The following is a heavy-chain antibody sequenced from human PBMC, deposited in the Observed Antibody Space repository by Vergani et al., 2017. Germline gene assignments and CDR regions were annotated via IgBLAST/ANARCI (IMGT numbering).Heavy chain of an antibody. CDR1: GFTFSSYA. D-gene: IGHD6-13*01. CDR2: ISGSGGST. Sequence: EVQLLESRGGLVQPGGSRRLSCAASGFTFSSYAMSWVRQAPGKGLEWVSAISGSGGSTYYADSVKGRFTISRDNAKNSLYLQMNSLRAEDTAVYYCARDADSSWYDYWGQGTLVTVSS. J-gene: IGHJ4*02. CDR3: ARDADSSWYDY. V-gene: IGHV3-23*01.